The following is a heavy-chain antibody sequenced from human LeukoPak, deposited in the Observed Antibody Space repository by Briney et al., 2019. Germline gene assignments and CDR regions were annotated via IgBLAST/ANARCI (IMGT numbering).Heavy chain of an antibody. CDR3: AKDYSPGVVPAANAPYFDY. CDR2: VYTSGST. D-gene: IGHD2-2*01. V-gene: IGHV4-61*02. J-gene: IGHJ4*02. CDR1: GASISSGSYY. Sequence: SETLSLTCTVSGASISSGSYYWSWIRQPAGKGLEWIGRVYTSGSTNYNPSLKSRVNISLDTPKNQFSLKLISVTAADTALYYCAKDYSPGVVPAANAPYFDYWGQGTLVTVSS.